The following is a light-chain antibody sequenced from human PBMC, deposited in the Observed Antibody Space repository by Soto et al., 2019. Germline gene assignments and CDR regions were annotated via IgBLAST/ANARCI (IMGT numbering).Light chain of an antibody. CDR3: QHYNSYSEA. J-gene: IGKJ1*01. CDR2: SAS. Sequence: EIVLTQSPGTLSLSPGERATLSCRASQSVSSSYLAWYQQKPGQAPRFLIYSASSRATGIPDRFSGSGSGTEFTLTISSLQPDDFATYYCQHYNSYSEAFGQGTKVDIK. CDR1: QSVSSSY. V-gene: IGKV3-20*01.